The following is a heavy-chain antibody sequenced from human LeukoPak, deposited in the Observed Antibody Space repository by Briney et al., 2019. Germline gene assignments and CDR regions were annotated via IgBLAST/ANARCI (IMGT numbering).Heavy chain of an antibody. J-gene: IGHJ5*02. D-gene: IGHD5-18*01. V-gene: IGHV3-74*01. Sequence: GGSLRLSCAASGFTFSNYWMHWVRQAPGKGLVWVSRINSDGTTTTYADSVKGRFTISRDNAKNTLYLQMNSLRVEDTAVYYCARDPHGYWWFDHWGQGTLVTVSS. CDR3: ARDPHGYWWFDH. CDR2: INSDGTTT. CDR1: GFTFSNYW.